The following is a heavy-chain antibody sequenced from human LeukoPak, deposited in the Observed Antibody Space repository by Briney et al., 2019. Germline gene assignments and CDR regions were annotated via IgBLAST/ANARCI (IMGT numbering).Heavy chain of an antibody. CDR1: GFTFSSNW. D-gene: IGHD6-13*01. CDR2: IKEDGSEK. V-gene: IGHV3-7*01. CDR3: AKDFFSAAAGIVDY. J-gene: IGHJ4*02. Sequence: GGSLRLSCAASGFTFSSNWMTWARQAPGKGLEWVANIKEDGSEKFYVDSVKGRFTISRDNAKNSVYLQMNSLRAEDTAVYYCAKDFFSAAAGIVDYWGQGTLVTVSS.